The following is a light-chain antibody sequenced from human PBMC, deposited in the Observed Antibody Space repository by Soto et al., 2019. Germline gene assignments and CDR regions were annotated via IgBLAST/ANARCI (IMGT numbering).Light chain of an antibody. J-gene: IGKJ2*01. V-gene: IGKV3-20*01. Sequence: ELVLTQSPGTLSLSPGERAILSCRASQSVSSNYLAWYQQKPGQAPSLLIYGASRRATGIPDRFSGSGSGTDFTLTSSRLEPEDSAVHFGQQYGGSHSLYNFGQGTKLV. CDR1: QSVSSNY. CDR2: GAS. CDR3: QQYGGSHSLYN.